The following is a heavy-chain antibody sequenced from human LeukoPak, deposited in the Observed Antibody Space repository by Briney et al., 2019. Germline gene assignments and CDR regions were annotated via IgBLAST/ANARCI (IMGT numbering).Heavy chain of an antibody. Sequence: SETLSLTCTVSGGSMSGHWRSWIRQPPGKGLEWIGDIFYSGGTNNNSPLKSRLTMSLDTSKNQFSLKLSSVTAADTAMYYCARRNTADASIDFWGQGILVIASS. CDR3: ARRNTADASIDF. V-gene: IGHV4-59*08. CDR1: GGSMSGHW. CDR2: IFYSGGT. J-gene: IGHJ4*02. D-gene: IGHD2/OR15-2a*01.